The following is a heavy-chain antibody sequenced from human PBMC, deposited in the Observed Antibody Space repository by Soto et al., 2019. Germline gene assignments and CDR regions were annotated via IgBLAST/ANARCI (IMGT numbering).Heavy chain of an antibody. J-gene: IGHJ6*03. D-gene: IGHD1-1*01. CDR1: GGSFSGYY. V-gene: IGHV4-34*01. Sequence: SETLSLTCAVYGGSFSGYYCSWIRQPPGKGLEWIGEINHSGSTNYNPSLKSRVNISVDTSKNQFSLKLSSVTAADTAVYYCARFNWNGEYYYYYMDVWGKGTTVTVSS. CDR2: INHSGST. CDR3: ARFNWNGEYYYYYMDV.